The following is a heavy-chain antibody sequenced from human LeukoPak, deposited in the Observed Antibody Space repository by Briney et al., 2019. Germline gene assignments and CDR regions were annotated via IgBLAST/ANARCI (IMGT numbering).Heavy chain of an antibody. CDR3: ARGTRRGGDFDY. Sequence: PSETLSLTCTVYGGSFSGYYWSWIRQPPGKGLDGIGEINHSGSTNYNPSLKSRVTISVDTSKHKFSLKMSSVTAADTGVYYCARGTRRGGDFDYWGQGTLVTVSS. CDR2: INHSGST. J-gene: IGHJ4*02. CDR1: GGSFSGYY. V-gene: IGHV4-34*01. D-gene: IGHD3-16*01.